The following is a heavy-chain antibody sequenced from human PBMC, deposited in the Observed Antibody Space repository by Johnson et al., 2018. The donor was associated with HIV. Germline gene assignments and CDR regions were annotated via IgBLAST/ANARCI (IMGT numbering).Heavy chain of an antibody. Sequence: EVHLVESGGGLVKPGGSLRLSCAASGFTFDDYGMHWVRQATGEGLQWVSVIGTTGDTYYVVSVKGRFTISRDNSKNTLYLQMNSLRAEDTAVYYCAKDLPYDYDSSWERAFDIWGQGTMVTVSS. V-gene: IGHV3-13*01. J-gene: IGHJ3*02. CDR3: AKDLPYDYDSSWERAFDI. CDR1: GFTFDDYG. CDR2: IGTTGDT. D-gene: IGHD3-22*01.